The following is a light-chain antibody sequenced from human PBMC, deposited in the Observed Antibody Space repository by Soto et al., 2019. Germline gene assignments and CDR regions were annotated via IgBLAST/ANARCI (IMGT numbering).Light chain of an antibody. CDR1: KEVASYNR. CDR3: GLYTIAETVV. Sequence: QSALTQPPSVSGSPGQSVTISYTGPKEVASYNRVSWYQQTPGTSPKLLIYDVTKRDSGISDRFSGSKAGNTASLTISVLHTDDEGDYYCGLYTIAETVVLGGGTKLTVL. V-gene: IGLV2-18*01. CDR2: DVT. J-gene: IGLJ2*01.